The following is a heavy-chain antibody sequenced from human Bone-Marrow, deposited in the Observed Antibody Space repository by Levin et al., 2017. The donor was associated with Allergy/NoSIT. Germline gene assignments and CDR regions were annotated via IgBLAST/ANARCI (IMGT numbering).Heavy chain of an antibody. CDR2: LTWSGDDI. Sequence: SLKISCTASGFSMDEHGMHWVRQAPGKGLEWVSGLTWSGDDIGYADSVKGRFTVSRDYAANSLHLHMNSLREEDTAFYYCAKERAEIVRARFDHSFDLWGRGTLVTVSS. CDR1: GFSMDEHG. J-gene: IGHJ2*01. CDR3: AKERAEIVRARFDHSFDL. D-gene: IGHD2/OR15-2a*01. V-gene: IGHV3-9*01.